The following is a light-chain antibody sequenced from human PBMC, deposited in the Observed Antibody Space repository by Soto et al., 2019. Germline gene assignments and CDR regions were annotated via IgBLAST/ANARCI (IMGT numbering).Light chain of an antibody. CDR2: NVS. Sequence: QSALTQPASVSGSPGQSITISCTGTSSDVGGYNSVSWYQQQPDKAPKLIIYNVSNRPSGVSNRFSGSKSGNTASLTISGLQAEDEADYYCSSYISSTLLFGGGTQLTVL. CDR3: SSYISSTLL. V-gene: IGLV2-14*01. CDR1: SSDVGGYNS. J-gene: IGLJ2*01.